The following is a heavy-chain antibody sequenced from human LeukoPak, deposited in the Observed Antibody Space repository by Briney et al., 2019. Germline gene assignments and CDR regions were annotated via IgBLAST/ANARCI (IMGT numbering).Heavy chain of an antibody. J-gene: IGHJ6*03. CDR3: ARDYYDSILGYYYYYYMDV. CDR2: INPNSGGT. Sequence: ASVKVSCKASGYTFTGYYMHWVRQAPGQGLEWMGWINPNSGGTNYAQKFQGRVTMTRDTSISTAYMELSRLRSDDTAVYYCARDYYDSILGYYYYYYMDVWGKGTTVTVSS. CDR1: GYTFTGYY. V-gene: IGHV1-2*02. D-gene: IGHD3-22*01.